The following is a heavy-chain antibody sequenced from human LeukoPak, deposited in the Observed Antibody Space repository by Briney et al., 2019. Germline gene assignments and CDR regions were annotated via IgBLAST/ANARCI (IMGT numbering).Heavy chain of an antibody. CDR2: IDTNTGNP. CDR3: ARGRERDGYNLGLFDY. D-gene: IGHD5-24*01. Sequence: ASVTVSCKASGYTFTNYAMSWVRQAPGQGLEWMGWIDTNTGNPTYAQGFTGRFVFSLDTSVSTAYLQISSLKAEDTAVYYCARGRERDGYNLGLFDYWGQGTLVTVSS. J-gene: IGHJ4*02. CDR1: GYTFTNYA. V-gene: IGHV7-4-1*02.